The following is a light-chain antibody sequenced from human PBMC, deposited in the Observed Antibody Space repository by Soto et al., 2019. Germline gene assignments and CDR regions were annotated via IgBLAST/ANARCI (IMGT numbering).Light chain of an antibody. V-gene: IGLV2-11*01. Sequence: QSVLTQSRSVSGSPGQSVTISCTGTSSDVGSYNYVSWYQHHPGKAPKLMIYDVSQRPSGVPDRFSGSKSGYTASLTISGLQDEDEADYYCSSYAGSYTLIFVGGTKLTVL. CDR1: SSDVGSYNY. CDR3: SSYAGSYTLI. CDR2: DVS. J-gene: IGLJ2*01.